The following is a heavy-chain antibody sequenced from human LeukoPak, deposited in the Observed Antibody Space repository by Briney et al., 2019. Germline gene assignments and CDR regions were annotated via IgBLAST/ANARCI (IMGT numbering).Heavy chain of an antibody. Sequence: SETLSLTCTVSGYSISSDYYWGWIRRPPGKGREGIGSIYHSGSTYYNPSLKRGVTLSGETAKNHFSLKLSSVTAADTAVFYCAREGAYYYGSGSNDYYMDVWGKGTTVTISS. V-gene: IGHV4-38-2*02. CDR1: GYSISSDYY. J-gene: IGHJ6*03. D-gene: IGHD3-10*01. CDR2: IYHSGST. CDR3: AREGAYYYGSGSNDYYMDV.